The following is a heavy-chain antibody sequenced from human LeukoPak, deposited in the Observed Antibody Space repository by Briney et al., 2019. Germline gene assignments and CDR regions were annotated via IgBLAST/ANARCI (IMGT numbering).Heavy chain of an antibody. CDR1: GGTFSSYA. Sequence: SVKVSCKASGGTFSSYAISWVRQAPGQGLEWMGGIIPIFGTANYAQKFQGRVTITADESTSTAYMELSSLRSEDTAVYYCARVYYYYDSSGPPLGALDIWGQGTMVTVSS. CDR3: ARVYYYYDSSGPPLGALDI. J-gene: IGHJ3*02. D-gene: IGHD3-22*01. CDR2: IIPIFGTA. V-gene: IGHV1-69*13.